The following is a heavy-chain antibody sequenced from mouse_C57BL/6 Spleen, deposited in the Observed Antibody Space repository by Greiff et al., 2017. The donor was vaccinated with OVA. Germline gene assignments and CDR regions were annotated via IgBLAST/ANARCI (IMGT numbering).Heavy chain of an antibody. Sequence: HLVESGPELVKPGASVKISCKASGYSFTDYNMNWVKQSNGKSLEWIGVINPNYGTTSYNQKFKGKATLTVDQSSSTAYMQLNSLTSEDSAVYYCARSGTTVVARYFDVWGTGTTVTVSS. CDR3: ARSGTTVVARYFDV. D-gene: IGHD1-1*01. V-gene: IGHV1-39*01. CDR2: INPNYGTT. CDR1: GYSFTDYN. J-gene: IGHJ1*03.